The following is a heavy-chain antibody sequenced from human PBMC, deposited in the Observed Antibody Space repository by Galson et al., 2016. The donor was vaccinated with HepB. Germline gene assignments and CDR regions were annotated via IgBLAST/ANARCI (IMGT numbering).Heavy chain of an antibody. D-gene: IGHD6-13*01. CDR2: IHYSGNT. V-gene: IGHV4-59*01. CDR3: AKVGEYTSSWYRSWYFDL. J-gene: IGHJ2*01. CDR1: GGSISSYY. Sequence: SETLSLTCTVSGGSISSYYWSWIRQPPGKGLEWIGYIHYSGNTKYNPSLKSRVTMSVDTSKNQFSLKVSSVTAADTAVYYCAKVGEYTSSWYRSWYFDLWAVAPWSLSPQ.